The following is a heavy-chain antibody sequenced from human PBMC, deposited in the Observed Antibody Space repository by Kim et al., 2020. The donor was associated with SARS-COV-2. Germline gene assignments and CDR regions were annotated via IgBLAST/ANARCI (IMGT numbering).Heavy chain of an antibody. CDR3: AVRDDYYYYYGMDV. Sequence: AQKSQGRVTITADESMSTAYMELSSLRSEDTAVYYCAVRDDYYYYYGMDVWGQGTTVAVSS. J-gene: IGHJ6*02. D-gene: IGHD4-17*01. V-gene: IGHV1-69*01.